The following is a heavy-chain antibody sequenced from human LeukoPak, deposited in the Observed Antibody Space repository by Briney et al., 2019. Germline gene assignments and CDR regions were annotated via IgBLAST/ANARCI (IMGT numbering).Heavy chain of an antibody. J-gene: IGHJ6*03. CDR1: GGSFSGYY. CDR2: INHSGST. Sequence: SETLSLTCAVYGGSFSGYYWSWIRQPPGKGLEWIGEINHSGSTNYNPSLKSRVTISVDTSKNQFSLKLSSVTAADTAVYYCARGGSKPVVVAMYYYYYYYMDVWGKGTTVTVSS. CDR3: ARGGSKPVVVAMYYYYYYYMDV. V-gene: IGHV4-34*01. D-gene: IGHD2-15*01.